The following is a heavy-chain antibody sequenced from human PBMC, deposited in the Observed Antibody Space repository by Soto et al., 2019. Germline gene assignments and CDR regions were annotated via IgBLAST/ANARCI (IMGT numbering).Heavy chain of an antibody. CDR1: GGSISSYY. CDR2: IYTSGST. CDR3: ARDRGGYNDDAFDI. Sequence: PSETLSLTCTDSGGSISSYYWTWIRHPAGKGLEWIGRIYTSGSTNYNPSLKSRVTMSVDTSKNQFSLRLRSVTAADTAVYYCARDRGGYNDDAFDIWGQGTMVPVSS. J-gene: IGHJ3*02. D-gene: IGHD5-12*01. V-gene: IGHV4-4*07.